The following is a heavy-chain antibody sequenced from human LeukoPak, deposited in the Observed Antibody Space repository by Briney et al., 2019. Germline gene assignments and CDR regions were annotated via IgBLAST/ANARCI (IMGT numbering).Heavy chain of an antibody. J-gene: IGHJ5*02. CDR1: GGSISPYY. V-gene: IGHV4-59*01. CDR3: ARGPPGGQFDP. CDR2: IYYSGST. Sequence: NPSETLSLTCTVSGGSISPYYWSWIRQTPGKGREWIGYIYYSGSTNYNPSLKSRVTISVDASKNQFSLKLTSVTAADAAIYYCARGPPGGQFDPWGQGTLVTVSS. D-gene: IGHD3-10*01.